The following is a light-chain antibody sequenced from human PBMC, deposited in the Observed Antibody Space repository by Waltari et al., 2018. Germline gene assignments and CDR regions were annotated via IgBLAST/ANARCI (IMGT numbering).Light chain of an antibody. CDR1: PTVLYNSNNRNY. V-gene: IGKV4-1*01. Sequence: DFVMTQSPASLALSLGERATIHCKTSPTVLYNSNNRNYLTWYQQKPGQPPKLLFYWASTRESGVPDRFSASVSGTDFTLTISRLQPEDVAIYYCQQYYSSPYTFGQGTRLEIK. CDR3: QQYYSSPYT. J-gene: IGKJ2*01. CDR2: WAS.